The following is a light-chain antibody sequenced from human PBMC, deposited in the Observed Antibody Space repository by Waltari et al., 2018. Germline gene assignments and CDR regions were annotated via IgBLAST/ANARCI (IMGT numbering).Light chain of an antibody. CDR3: QQTNTFPFT. V-gene: IGKV1-12*01. Sequence: EIQMIQYPSSVSASLGDRVTITCRESQDIGRWLAWYQHKPGRAPNLLIFAASSLQNGVPSRFSGSVSGTYFTLTINSLQPEDFATYYCQQTNTFPFTFGQGTKLEIQ. CDR2: AAS. J-gene: IGKJ2*01. CDR1: QDIGRW.